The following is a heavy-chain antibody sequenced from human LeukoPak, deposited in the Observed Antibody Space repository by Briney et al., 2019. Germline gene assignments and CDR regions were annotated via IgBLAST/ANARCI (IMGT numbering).Heavy chain of an antibody. Sequence: GGSLRLSCAAFGFTFSSYEMNWVRQAPGKGLEWVSYISSSGSTIYYADSVKGRFTISRDNAKNSLYLQMNSLRAEDTAVYYCASGAYYGSGSYYSGYWGQGTLVTASS. CDR1: GFTFSSYE. J-gene: IGHJ4*02. CDR3: ASGAYYGSGSYYSGY. V-gene: IGHV3-48*03. D-gene: IGHD3-10*01. CDR2: ISSSGSTI.